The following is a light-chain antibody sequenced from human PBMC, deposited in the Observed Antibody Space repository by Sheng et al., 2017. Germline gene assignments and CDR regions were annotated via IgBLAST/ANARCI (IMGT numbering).Light chain of an antibody. CDR3: QQSYSSPPT. V-gene: IGKV1-39*01. CDR1: QTISSY. J-gene: IGKJ4*01. CDR2: AAS. Sequence: DIQMTQSPSSLSASVGDRVTITCRASQTISSYLNWYQQKPGKAPKLLIYAASTLQSGVPSSFSGSGSGTDFTLTISSLQPEDFVTYYCQQSYSSPPTFGGGTKVEIK.